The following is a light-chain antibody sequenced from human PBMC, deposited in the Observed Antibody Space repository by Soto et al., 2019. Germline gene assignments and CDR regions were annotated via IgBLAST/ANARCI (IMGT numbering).Light chain of an antibody. CDR3: QQYHIFPWT. Sequence: DIVMTQSPDSLAVSLGERATINCKSSQSVLYSSNNKNYLAWYQQKPGQPPKLLIYWASIRESGVPDRVSGSGSGTDFTLIISSLQAEDVAVYYCQQYHIFPWTFGQGTKVEIK. J-gene: IGKJ1*01. CDR2: WAS. V-gene: IGKV4-1*01. CDR1: QSVLYSSNNKNY.